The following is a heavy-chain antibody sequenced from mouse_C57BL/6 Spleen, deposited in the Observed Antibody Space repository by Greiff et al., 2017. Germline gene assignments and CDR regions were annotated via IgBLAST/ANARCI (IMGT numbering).Heavy chain of an antibody. V-gene: IGHV1-74*01. CDR2: IHPSDSDT. CDR1: GYTFTSYW. Sequence: VQLQQPGAELVKPGASVKVSCKASGYTFTSYWMHWVKQRPGQGLGWIGRIHPSDSDTTYNQKFKGKATLTVDKYSSTAYMQLISLTSEDSAVYYYAIYDYGGYFDYWGQGTTLTVSS. CDR3: AIYDYGGYFDY. J-gene: IGHJ2*01. D-gene: IGHD2-4*01.